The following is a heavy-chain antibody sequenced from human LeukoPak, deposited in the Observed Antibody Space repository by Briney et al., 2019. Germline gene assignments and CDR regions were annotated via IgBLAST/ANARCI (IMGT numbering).Heavy chain of an antibody. V-gene: IGHV1-46*01. D-gene: IGHD6-6*01. CDR2: INPSGGST. CDR1: GYTFTSYY. Sequence: ASVKVSCKASGYTFTSYYMHWVRQAPGQGLEWMGIINPSGGSTSYAQKFQGRVTMTRDTSTSTVYMELSSLRSEDTAVYYCARDHGIAAQYSWFDPWGQGTLVTVSS. CDR3: ARDHGIAAQYSWFDP. J-gene: IGHJ5*02.